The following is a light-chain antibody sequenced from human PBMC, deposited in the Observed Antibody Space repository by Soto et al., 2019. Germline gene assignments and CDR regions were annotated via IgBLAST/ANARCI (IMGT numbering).Light chain of an antibody. Sequence: EVVMTQSPATLSVSPGERVTFSCRASQSVTTNLAWYQHKPGQSPRLLISDASTGASGIPPRFSGSGSGTEFTLTISRLEPEDFAVYYCQHFDASRTFGQGTKVDIK. CDR1: QSVTTN. CDR3: QHFDASRT. CDR2: DAS. J-gene: IGKJ1*01. V-gene: IGKV3-15*01.